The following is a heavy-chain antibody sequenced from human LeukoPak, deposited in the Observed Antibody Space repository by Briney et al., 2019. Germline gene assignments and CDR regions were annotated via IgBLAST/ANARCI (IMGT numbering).Heavy chain of an antibody. CDR2: ISYDGSTI. CDR1: GFTFSSYG. CDR3: VRDRGIASTGGYGMDV. D-gene: IGHD6-13*01. Sequence: GGSLRLSCAASGFTFSSYGIHWVRQAPGKGLEWVAVISYDGSTIYYADSVKGRFTLSRDNSKNTLYLQMNSLRAEDTAVYYCVRDRGIASTGGYGMDVWGQGTTVTVSS. J-gene: IGHJ6*02. V-gene: IGHV3-30*03.